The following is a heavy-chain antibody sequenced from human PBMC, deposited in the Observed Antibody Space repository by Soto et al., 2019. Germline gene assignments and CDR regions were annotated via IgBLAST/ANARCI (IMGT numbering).Heavy chain of an antibody. CDR1: GYTFTSYY. V-gene: IGHV1-46*01. D-gene: IGHD3-22*01. J-gene: IGHJ4*02. Sequence: GASVKVSCKASGYTFTSYYMHWVRQAPGQGLEWMGIINPSGGNTKYAQKFQERVTITRDISTSTAYMELSSLRSEDTAVYYCASRGGAMIVWGQGTLVTVSS. CDR2: INPSGGNT. CDR3: ASRGGAMIV.